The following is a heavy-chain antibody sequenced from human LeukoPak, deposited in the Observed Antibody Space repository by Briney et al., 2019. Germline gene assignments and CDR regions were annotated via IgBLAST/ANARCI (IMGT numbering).Heavy chain of an antibody. Sequence: PSDTLSLTCSVSGASLTIYYWNWLRQPAGKGLEWIGRYASGTTTHNPSLKSQFSMSIDASKNQISLKLTSVTAADTAVYYCATGDHSFDNWGQGTLVTVTP. D-gene: IGHD7-27*01. V-gene: IGHV4-4*07. CDR2: YASGTT. J-gene: IGHJ4*02. CDR1: GASLTIYY. CDR3: ATGDHSFDN.